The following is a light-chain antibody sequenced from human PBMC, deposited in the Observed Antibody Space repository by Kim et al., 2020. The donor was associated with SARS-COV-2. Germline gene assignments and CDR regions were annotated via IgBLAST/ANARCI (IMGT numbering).Light chain of an antibody. J-gene: IGKJ5*01. CDR1: QYISSH. CDR3: QQYYSLIT. CDR2: SAS. V-gene: IGKV1-39*01. Sequence: DIQMTQSPSSLSASVGDRVTITCRASQYISSHLNWYQQKPGTAPNLLLYSASILQSGVPSRFSGSGSGTDFTLTISSLQPGDFATYYCQQYYSLITFGQGTRLEI.